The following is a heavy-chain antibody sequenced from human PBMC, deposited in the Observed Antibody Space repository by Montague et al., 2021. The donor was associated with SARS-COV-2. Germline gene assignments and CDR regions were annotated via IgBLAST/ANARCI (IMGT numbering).Heavy chain of an antibody. CDR3: ALNYFRVRSWYGMDV. V-gene: IGHV4-31*03. D-gene: IGHD3-10*01. Sequence: TLSLTCTVSGGSISSGGYYWSWIRQHPGKGLEWIGYIYYSGSTYYNPSLKSRVTISVDTSKNQFSLKLSSVTAAVTAVYYCALNYFRVRSWYGMDVWGQGTTVTVSS. CDR2: IYYSGST. CDR1: GGSISSGGYY. J-gene: IGHJ6*02.